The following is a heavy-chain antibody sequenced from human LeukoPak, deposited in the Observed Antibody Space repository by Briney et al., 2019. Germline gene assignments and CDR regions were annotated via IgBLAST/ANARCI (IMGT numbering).Heavy chain of an antibody. V-gene: IGHV3-74*01. CDR2: ISDDGTTT. CDR3: ARGNGDYVSLFDY. CDR1: GFTFSNNW. J-gene: IGHJ4*02. D-gene: IGHD4-17*01. Sequence: TGGSLRLSCAASGFTFSNNWMHWVRQAPGKGLVWVSRISDDGTTTNYADSVKGRFTISTDNAKNTLNLQMNGLRAEDTALYYCARGNGDYVSLFDYWGQGTLVTVSS.